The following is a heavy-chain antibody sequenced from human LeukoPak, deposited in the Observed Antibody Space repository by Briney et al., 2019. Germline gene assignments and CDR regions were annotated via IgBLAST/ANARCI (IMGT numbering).Heavy chain of an antibody. CDR2: INSDGSST. D-gene: IGHD4-23*01. V-gene: IGHV3-74*01. J-gene: IGHJ4*02. CDR1: GFTFSTYW. CDR3: ASDRPRWGIDY. Sequence: LGGSLILSCAASGFTFSTYWMHWVRQAPGKGLVWVSRINSDGSSTSYADSVKGRFTISRDNAKNTLYLQMNSLRAEDTALYYCASDRPRWGIDYWGQGTMVADSS.